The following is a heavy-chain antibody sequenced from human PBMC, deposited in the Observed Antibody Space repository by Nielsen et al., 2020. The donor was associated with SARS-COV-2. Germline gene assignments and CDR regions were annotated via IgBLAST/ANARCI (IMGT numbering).Heavy chain of an antibody. J-gene: IGHJ6*03. Sequence: GGSLRLSCAASGFTFSSYAMSWVRQAPGKGLEWVSAISGSGGSTYYADSVKGRFTISRDNAKNSLYLQMNSLRDEDTAVYYCARGPLRCSSTSCYLYYYYYYMDVWGKGTTVTVSS. V-gene: IGHV3-23*01. CDR3: ARGPLRCSSTSCYLYYYYYYMDV. CDR2: ISGSGGST. CDR1: GFTFSSYA. D-gene: IGHD2-2*01.